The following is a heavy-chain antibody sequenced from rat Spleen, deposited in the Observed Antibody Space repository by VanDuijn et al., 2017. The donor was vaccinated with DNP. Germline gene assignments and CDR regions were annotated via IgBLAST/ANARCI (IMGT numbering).Heavy chain of an antibody. Sequence: EVQLQESGSGLVKPSQSLSLTCSVTGSSITSNYWGWIRKFPGNKMEYIGHISYSGSTNYNPSLKSRVSITRDTSKNQFLLQLNSVTTEDTATYYCASGGAGIWFAYWGQGTLVTVSS. CDR2: ISYSGST. CDR3: ASGGAGIWFAY. J-gene: IGHJ3*01. V-gene: IGHV3-1*01. D-gene: IGHD4-2*01. CDR1: GSSITSNY.